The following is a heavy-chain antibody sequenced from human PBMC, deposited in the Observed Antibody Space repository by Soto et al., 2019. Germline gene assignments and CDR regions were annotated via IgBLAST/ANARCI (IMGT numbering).Heavy chain of an antibody. Sequence: PSETLSLTCAVYGGSFSGYYWSWIRQPPGKGLEWIGEINHSGSTNYNPSLKSRVTISVDTSKNQFSLKLSSGTAADTAVYYCARGPSAFWSGYYPRYFDYWGQGTLVTVSS. CDR2: INHSGST. D-gene: IGHD3-3*01. J-gene: IGHJ4*02. V-gene: IGHV4-34*01. CDR1: GGSFSGYY. CDR3: ARGPSAFWSGYYPRYFDY.